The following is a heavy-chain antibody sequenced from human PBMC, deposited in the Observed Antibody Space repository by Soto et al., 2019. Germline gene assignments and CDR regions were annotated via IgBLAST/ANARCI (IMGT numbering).Heavy chain of an antibody. Sequence: ASETLSLTCTVSGGSISSGGYYWSWIRQHPGKGLEWIGYIYYSGSTYYNTSLKSRVTISVDTSKNQLSLKLSSVTAADTAVYYCARDPYGSGNYWGQGTLVTVSA. CDR2: IYYSGST. CDR1: GGSISSGGYY. V-gene: IGHV4-31*03. J-gene: IGHJ4*02. CDR3: ARDPYGSGNY. D-gene: IGHD3-10*01.